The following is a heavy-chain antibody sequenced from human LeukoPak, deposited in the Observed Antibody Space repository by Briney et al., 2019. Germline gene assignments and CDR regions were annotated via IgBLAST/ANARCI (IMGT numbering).Heavy chain of an antibody. J-gene: IGHJ4*02. CDR2: ISSSGSYI. Sequence: GSLRLSCAASGFTFSSYSMNWVRQAPGKGLEWVSSISSSGSYIYYADSVKGRFTISRDNAKNSLYLQMNSLRAEDTAVYYCARARTRAVYYFDYWGQGTLVTVSS. CDR1: GFTFSSYS. CDR3: ARARTRAVYYFDY. V-gene: IGHV3-21*01. D-gene: IGHD3/OR15-3a*01.